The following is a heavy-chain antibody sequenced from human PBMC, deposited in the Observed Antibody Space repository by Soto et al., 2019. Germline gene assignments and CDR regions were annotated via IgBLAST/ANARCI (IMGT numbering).Heavy chain of an antibody. CDR2: IYPGDSDT. V-gene: IGHV5-51*01. CDR1: GYSFTSYW. D-gene: IGHD6-13*01. Sequence: GESLKISCKGSGYSFTSYWIGWVRQMPGKGLEWMGIIYPGDSDTRYSPSFQGQVTISADKSISTAYLQWSSLKASDTAMYYCARFRQQLSWEEDYFDYWGQGTLVTV. J-gene: IGHJ4*02. CDR3: ARFRQQLSWEEDYFDY.